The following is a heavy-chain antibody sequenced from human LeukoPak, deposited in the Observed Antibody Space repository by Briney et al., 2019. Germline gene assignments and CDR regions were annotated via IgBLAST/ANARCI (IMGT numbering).Heavy chain of an antibody. CDR3: AKNIPGVTTDYYYYGMDV. CDR2: ISYDGSNK. Sequence: PGGSLRLSCAASGFTFSSYAMHWVRQAPGKGLEWVAVISYDGSNKYYADSVKGRFTISRDNSKNTLYLQMNSLRAEDTAVYYCAKNIPGVTTDYYYYGMDVWGQGTTVTVSS. V-gene: IGHV3-30-3*01. CDR1: GFTFSSYA. J-gene: IGHJ6*02. D-gene: IGHD4-17*01.